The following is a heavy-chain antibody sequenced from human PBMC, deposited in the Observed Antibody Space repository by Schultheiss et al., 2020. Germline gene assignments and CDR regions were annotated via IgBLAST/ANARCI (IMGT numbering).Heavy chain of an antibody. J-gene: IGHJ6*02. CDR1: GGTFSSYA. V-gene: IGHV1-69*04. CDR3: ARESGPIYYYYYGMDV. Sequence: SVKVSCKASGGTFSSYAISWVRQAPGQGLEWMGRIIPILGIANYAQKFQGRVTITADKSTSTAYMELSSLRSEDTAVYYCARESGPIYYYYYGMDVWGQGTTVTVSS. CDR2: IIPILGIA.